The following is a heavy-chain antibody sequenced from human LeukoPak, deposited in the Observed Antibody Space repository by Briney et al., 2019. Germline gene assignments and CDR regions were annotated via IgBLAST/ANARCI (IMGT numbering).Heavy chain of an antibody. J-gene: IGHJ4*02. Sequence: PGGSLRLSCAASGFTFGAYTMNWVRQAPGKGLEWVSCTFSRSESIFYADSVKGRFTISRDNAKNSLYLQMDSLRAEDTAVYYCARDFLHSSTSRPFDYWGQGTLVTVSS. V-gene: IGHV3-21*01. D-gene: IGHD2-2*01. CDR1: GFTFGAYT. CDR2: TFSRSESI. CDR3: ARDFLHSSTSRPFDY.